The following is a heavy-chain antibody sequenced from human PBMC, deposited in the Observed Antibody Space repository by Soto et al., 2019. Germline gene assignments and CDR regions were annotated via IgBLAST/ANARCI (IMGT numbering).Heavy chain of an antibody. Sequence: GGSLRLSCTASGFTFGDHAMSWISQAQGKGLEWVGFIRSKAYGGTTEYAASVKGRFTISRDDSKSIAYLQMNSLKTEDTAVYYCTRPNGSSWYEVGVDYWGKGTLVTVSS. J-gene: IGHJ4*02. V-gene: IGHV3-49*03. CDR3: TRPNGSSWYEVGVDY. D-gene: IGHD6-13*01. CDR2: IRSKAYGGTT. CDR1: GFTFGDHA.